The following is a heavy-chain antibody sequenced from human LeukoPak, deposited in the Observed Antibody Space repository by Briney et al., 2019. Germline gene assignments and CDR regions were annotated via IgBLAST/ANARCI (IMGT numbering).Heavy chain of an antibody. CDR3: TSPYSSGWYAFLSSI. CDR2: IRSKAYGGTT. V-gene: IGHV3-49*03. J-gene: IGHJ4*02. Sequence: GGSLRLSCTASGFTFGDYAMSWFRQAPGKGLEWVGFIRSKAYGGTTEYAASVKGRFTISRDDSKSIAYLQMNSLKTEDPAVYYSTSPYSSGWYAFLSSIWGQGTLVTVSS. CDR1: GFTFGDYA. D-gene: IGHD6-19*01.